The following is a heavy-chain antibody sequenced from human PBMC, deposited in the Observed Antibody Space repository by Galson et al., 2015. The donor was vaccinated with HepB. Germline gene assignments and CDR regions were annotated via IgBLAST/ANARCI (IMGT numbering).Heavy chain of an antibody. CDR2: ISSTSSSK. Sequence: SLRLSCAASGFTFSSYSIHWVRQAPGKGLEWVSSISSTSSSKYYADSVKGRFTISRDNAKNSLYLQINNLRAEDTAVYYCARGPAPYGGGPFDYWGQGTLVTVSS. V-gene: IGHV3-21*01. D-gene: IGHD2-2*01. CDR1: GFTFSSYS. CDR3: ARGPAPYGGGPFDY. J-gene: IGHJ4*02.